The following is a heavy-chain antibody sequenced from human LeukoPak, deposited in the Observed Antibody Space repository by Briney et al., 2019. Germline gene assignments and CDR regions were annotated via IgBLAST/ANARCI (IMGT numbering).Heavy chain of an antibody. Sequence: SETLSLTCTVSGGSISSYYWSSIRQPPGKGLEWIGYIYYSGSTNYNPSLKSRVTISVDTSKNQFSLKLSSVTAADTAVYYCARSDGSGGDYWGQGTLVTVSS. V-gene: IGHV4-59*01. CDR2: IYYSGST. D-gene: IGHD3-10*01. CDR3: ARSDGSGGDY. J-gene: IGHJ4*02. CDR1: GGSISSYY.